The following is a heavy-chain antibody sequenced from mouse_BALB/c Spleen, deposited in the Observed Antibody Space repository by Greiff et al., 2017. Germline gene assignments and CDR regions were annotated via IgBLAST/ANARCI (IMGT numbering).Heavy chain of an antibody. CDR3: ARNFPYYYGSSRYAMDY. V-gene: IGHV2-2*02. J-gene: IGHJ4*01. CDR1: GFSLTSYG. Sequence: VKLMESGPGLVQPSQSLSITCTVSGFSLTSYGVPWVRQSPGKGLEWLGVIWSGGSTDYNAAFISRLSISKDNSKSQVFFKMNSLQANDTAIYYCARNFPYYYGSSRYAMDYWGQGTSVTVSS. CDR2: IWSGGST. D-gene: IGHD1-1*01.